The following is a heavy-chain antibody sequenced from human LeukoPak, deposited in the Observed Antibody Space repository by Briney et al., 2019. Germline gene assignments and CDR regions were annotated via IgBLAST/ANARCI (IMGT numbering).Heavy chain of an antibody. CDR2: ISGSGGST. D-gene: IGHD2-2*01. CDR3: AKGGYCSSSSCYGVDAFDI. Sequence: GGSLRLSCAASGFTFSSYAMSWVCQAPGKGLEWVSGISGSGGSTYYADSVKGRFTISRDNSKNTLFLQMHSLRAEDTAVYYCAKGGYCSSSSCYGVDAFDIWGQGTMVTVSS. V-gene: IGHV3-23*01. J-gene: IGHJ3*02. CDR1: GFTFSSYA.